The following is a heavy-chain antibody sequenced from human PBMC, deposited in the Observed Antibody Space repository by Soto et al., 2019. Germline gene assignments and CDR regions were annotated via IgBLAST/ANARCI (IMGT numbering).Heavy chain of an antibody. CDR1: GYTFTIYY. Sequence: GASVKVSCKASGYTFTIYYMRWVRQAPGQGLEWMGIINPSGGSTSYAQKFQGRVTMTRDTSTSTVYMELSSLRSEDTAVYYCARWDYYYGMDVWGQGTTVTVSS. J-gene: IGHJ6*02. CDR2: INPSGGST. CDR3: ARWDYYYGMDV. V-gene: IGHV1-46*03.